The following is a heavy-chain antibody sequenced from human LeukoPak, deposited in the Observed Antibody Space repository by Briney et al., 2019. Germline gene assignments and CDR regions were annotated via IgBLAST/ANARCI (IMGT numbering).Heavy chain of an antibody. D-gene: IGHD4-11*01. CDR3: AMRGDYTGLYIEY. CDR2: MNPNSGNT. CDR1: GYTFTSYD. J-gene: IGHJ4*02. V-gene: IGHV1-8*01. Sequence: ASVKVSCKASGYTFTSYDINWVRQATGHGLEWMGWMNPNSGNTGYAQKFQGRVTMTRNTSISTAYMELSSLRSEDTAVYYCAMRGDYTGLYIEYWGQGTLVTVSS.